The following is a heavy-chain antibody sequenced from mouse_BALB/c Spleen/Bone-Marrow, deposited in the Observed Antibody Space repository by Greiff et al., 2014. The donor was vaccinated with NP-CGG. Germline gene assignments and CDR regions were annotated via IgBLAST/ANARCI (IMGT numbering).Heavy chain of an antibody. V-gene: IGHV5-9-1*01. D-gene: IGHD4-1*02. Sequence: EVMLVESGGGLVKPGGSLKLSCAASGFTFSGYAMSWVRQTPEKRLERVATISSGGSYTYYPDSVKGRFTISRDNAKNTLYLQMSSLRSEDTAMYYCASPTGRDYWGQGTTLTVSA. CDR1: GFTFSGYA. J-gene: IGHJ2*01. CDR3: ASPTGRDY. CDR2: ISSGGSYT.